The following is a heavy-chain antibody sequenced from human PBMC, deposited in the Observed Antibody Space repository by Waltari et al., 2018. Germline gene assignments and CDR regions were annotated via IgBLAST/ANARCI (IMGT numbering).Heavy chain of an antibody. J-gene: IGHJ4*02. CDR2: INQDGSGK. CDR3: TRGGDDSSWYWRN. V-gene: IGHV3-7*01. Sequence: EVQLVESGGGLVQPGGSLRLSCAASGFTFSNNWMTWVRQAPGKGMEWVANINQDGSGKYSLESVKGRFTISGDNAKNSLYLQLNSLRADDTAVYYCTRGGDDSSWYWRNWGQGTLVTVSS. D-gene: IGHD6-13*01. CDR1: GFTFSNNW.